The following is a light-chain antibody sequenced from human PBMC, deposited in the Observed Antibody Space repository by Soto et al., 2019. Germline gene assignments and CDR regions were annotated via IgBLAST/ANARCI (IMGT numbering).Light chain of an antibody. V-gene: IGLV2-14*01. CDR3: SSYTTTTTWV. J-gene: IGLJ3*02. CDR2: EVT. Sequence: QSALTQPASVSGSPGQSITISCTGTSNDVGGYNFVSWYQQHPSKAPKLMMYEVTHRPSGVSNRFSGSKSGNTASLTISGLQAEDEADYYCSSYTTTTTWVFGGGTKLTVL. CDR1: SNDVGGYNF.